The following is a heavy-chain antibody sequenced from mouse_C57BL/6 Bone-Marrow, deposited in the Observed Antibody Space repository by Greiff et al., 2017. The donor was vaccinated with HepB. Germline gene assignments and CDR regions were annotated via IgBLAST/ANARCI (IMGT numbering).Heavy chain of an antibody. CDR1: GYTFTSYG. CDR3: ARERGYGPFAY. J-gene: IGHJ3*01. Sequence: QAQLQQSGAELARPGASVKLSCKASGYTFTSYGISWVKQRTGQGLEWIGEIYPRSGNTYYNEKFKGKATLTADKSSSTAYMELRSLTSEDSAVYFCARERGYGPFAYWGQGTLVTVSA. CDR2: IYPRSGNT. V-gene: IGHV1-81*01. D-gene: IGHD2-2*01.